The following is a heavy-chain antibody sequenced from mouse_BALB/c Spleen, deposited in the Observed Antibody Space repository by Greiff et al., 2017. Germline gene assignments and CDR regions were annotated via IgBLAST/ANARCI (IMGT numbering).Heavy chain of an antibody. V-gene: IGHV1-20*02. D-gene: IGHD1-2*01. CDR2: INPYNGDT. J-gene: IGHJ3*01. Sequence: DVQLQESGPELVKPGASVKISCKASGYSFTGYFMNWVMQSHGKSLEWIGRINPYNGDTFYNQKFKGKATLTVDKSSSTAHMELRSLASEDSAVYYCAREREFITTATTFAYWGQGTLVTVSA. CDR3: AREREFITTATTFAY. CDR1: GYSFTGYF.